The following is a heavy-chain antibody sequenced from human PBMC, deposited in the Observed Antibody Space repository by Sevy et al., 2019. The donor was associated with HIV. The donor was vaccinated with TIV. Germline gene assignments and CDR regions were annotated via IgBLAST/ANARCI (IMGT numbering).Heavy chain of an antibody. Sequence: SETLSLTCAVSGGSISSGGYSWSWIRQPPGKGLEWIGYIYHSGSTYYNPSLKRRVTISVDRSKNQFSLKLSSVTAADTAVYYCARVHPNSYFDYWGQGTLVTVAS. CDR1: GGSISSGGYS. CDR2: IYHSGST. V-gene: IGHV4-30-2*01. J-gene: IGHJ4*02. CDR3: ARVHPNSYFDY.